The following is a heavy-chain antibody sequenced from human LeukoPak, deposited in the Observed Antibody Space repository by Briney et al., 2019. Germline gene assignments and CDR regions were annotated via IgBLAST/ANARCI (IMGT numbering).Heavy chain of an antibody. V-gene: IGHV3-21*01. Sequence: GGSLRLSCAASGFTFSSYSMNWVRQAPGKGLEWVSSISSSSSYIYYADSVKGRFTISRDNAKNSLYLQMNSLRAEDTAVYYCARDGYCSSTSCSYGYWGQGTLVTVSS. J-gene: IGHJ4*02. CDR3: ARDGYCSSTSCSYGY. CDR2: ISSSSSYI. D-gene: IGHD2-2*01. CDR1: GFTFSSYS.